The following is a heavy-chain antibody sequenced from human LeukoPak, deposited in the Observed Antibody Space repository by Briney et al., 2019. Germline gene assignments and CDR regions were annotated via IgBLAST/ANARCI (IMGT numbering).Heavy chain of an antibody. V-gene: IGHV3-30*02. CDR2: IRYNGNDN. CDR3: ARAQLAWDAAN. D-gene: IGHD6-13*01. J-gene: IGHJ4*02. Sequence: GGSLRLSCAASGFTFETFGMHWVRQAPGKGLEWVTFIRYNGNDNYNADSVKGRFTISRDNSKNSLYQQMNSLRAEDTAVYYCARAQLAWDAANWGQGTLVTVSS. CDR1: GFTFETFG.